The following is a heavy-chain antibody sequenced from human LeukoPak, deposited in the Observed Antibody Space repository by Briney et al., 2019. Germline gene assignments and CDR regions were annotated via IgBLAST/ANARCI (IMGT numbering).Heavy chain of an antibody. J-gene: IGHJ4*02. D-gene: IGHD6-13*01. CDR1: GFTFSSYA. CDR3: AKDQARSAGSSSWSFDY. Sequence: GGSLRLSCAASGFTFSSYAMSWVRQAPGKGLEWVSGISGSGGSTYYADSVKGRFTSSRDNSKNTLYLQMNSLRAEDTAIYYCAKDQARSAGSSSWSFDYWGQGTLVTVSS. CDR2: ISGSGGST. V-gene: IGHV3-23*01.